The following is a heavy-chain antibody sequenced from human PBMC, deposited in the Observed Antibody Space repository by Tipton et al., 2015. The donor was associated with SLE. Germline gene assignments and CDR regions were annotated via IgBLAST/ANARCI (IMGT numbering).Heavy chain of an antibody. CDR1: GFPFFSYA. V-gene: IGHV3-23*03. D-gene: IGHD1-14*01. CDR3: AKTLSGDYGDH. J-gene: IGHJ4*02. Sequence: GSLRLSCAASGFPFFSYAMTWVRLAPGKGLEWVSVMYSGGRIHYGDSVKGRFTISRDNSKSTLYLQMNSLRVDDTAVYYCAKTLSGDYGDHWGQGTLVTVSS. CDR2: MYSGGRI.